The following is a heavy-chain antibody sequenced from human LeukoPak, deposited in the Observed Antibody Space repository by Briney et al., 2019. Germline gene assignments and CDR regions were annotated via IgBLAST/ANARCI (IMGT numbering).Heavy chain of an antibody. J-gene: IGHJ6*03. Sequence: GASVKVSCXASGYTFTGYYMHWVRQAPGQGLEWMGRINPNSGGTNYAQKFQGRVTMTRDTSISTAYVELSRLRSDDTAVYYCAREPYYYDSSGYAYYYYMDVWGKGTTVTVSS. D-gene: IGHD3-22*01. V-gene: IGHV1-2*02. CDR3: AREPYYYDSSGYAYYYYMDV. CDR2: INPNSGGT. CDR1: GYTFTGYY.